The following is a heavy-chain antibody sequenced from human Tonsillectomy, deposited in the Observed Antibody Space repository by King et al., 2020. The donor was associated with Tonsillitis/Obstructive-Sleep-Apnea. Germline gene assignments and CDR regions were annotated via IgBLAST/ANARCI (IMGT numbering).Heavy chain of an antibody. J-gene: IGHJ3*02. CDR2: IYYSGST. CDR3: ARVACDDGFDI. V-gene: IGHV4-59*01. CDR1: GGSISIYY. Sequence: VQLQESGPGLVKPSETLSLTCTVSGGSISIYYWNWIRQPPGKGLEWIGYIYYSGSTNYNPSLKSRVTISVDTSKNQFSLKLSSVTAADTAVYYCARVACDDGFDIWGQGTMVTVSS.